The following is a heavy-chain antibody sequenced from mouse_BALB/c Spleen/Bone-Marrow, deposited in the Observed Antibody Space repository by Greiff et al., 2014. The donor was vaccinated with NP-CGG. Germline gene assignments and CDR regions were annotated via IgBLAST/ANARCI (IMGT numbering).Heavy chain of an antibody. V-gene: IGHV1-5*01. Sequence: VQLQQPGTVLAWPGASVKMSCKASGYSFISYWMHWVKQRPGQGLEWIGAIYPGNSDASYNQKVKGKAKLTAVTSASTAYMELISLTNEDSAVYYCTRWGVYDYDGGFAYWGQGTLVTVSA. CDR1: GYSFISYW. J-gene: IGHJ3*01. D-gene: IGHD2-4*01. CDR3: TRWGVYDYDGGFAY. CDR2: IYPGNSDA.